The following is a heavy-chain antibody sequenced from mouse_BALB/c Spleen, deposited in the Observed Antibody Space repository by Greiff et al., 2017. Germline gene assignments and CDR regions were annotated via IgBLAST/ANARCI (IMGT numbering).Heavy chain of an antibody. CDR2: ISSGSSTI. V-gene: IGHV5-17*02. CDR1: GFTFSSFG. CDR3: ARSYDYPYCFDY. J-gene: IGHJ2*01. D-gene: IGHD2-4*01. Sequence: EVMLVESGGGLVQPGGSRKLSCAASGFTFSSFGMHWVRQAPEKGLEWVAYISSGSSTIYYADTVKGRFTISRDNPKNTLFLQMTSLRSEDTAMYYCARSYDYPYCFDYWGQGTTLTVSS.